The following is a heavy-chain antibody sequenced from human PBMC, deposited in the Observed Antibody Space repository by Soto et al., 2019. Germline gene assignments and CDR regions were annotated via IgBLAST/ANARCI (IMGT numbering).Heavy chain of an antibody. J-gene: IGHJ4*02. CDR1: GFTFSGYG. CDR3: AKTQSKTVVGVPPDY. D-gene: IGHD2-15*01. Sequence: QVQLVESGGGVVQPGRSLRLSCAASGFTFSGYGMHWVRQAPGKGLEWVALISYDGGNKYYADSVKGRFTISRDNSKNTLYLQVNSLRAEDTAMYYCAKTQSKTVVGVPPDYWGQGTLVTVSS. V-gene: IGHV3-30*18. CDR2: ISYDGGNK.